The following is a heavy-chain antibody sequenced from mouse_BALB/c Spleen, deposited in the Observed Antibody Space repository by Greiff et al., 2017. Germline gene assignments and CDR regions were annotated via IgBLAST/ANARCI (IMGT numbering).Heavy chain of an antibody. CDR2: INPGSGGT. CDR3: ARVWYYYFDY. J-gene: IGHJ2*01. V-gene: IGHV1-54*01. CDR1: GYAFTNYL. Sequence: QVQLKQSGAELVRPGTSVKVSCKASGYAFTNYLIEWVKQRPGQGLEWIGVINPGSGGTNYNEKFKGKATLTADKSSSTAYMQLSSLTSDDSAVYFCARVWYYYFDYWGQGTTLTVSS. D-gene: IGHD2-10*02.